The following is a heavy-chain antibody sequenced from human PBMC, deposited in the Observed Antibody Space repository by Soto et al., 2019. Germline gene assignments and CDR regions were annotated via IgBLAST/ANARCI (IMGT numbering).Heavy chain of an antibody. CDR1: GYTFTSYA. J-gene: IGHJ4*02. CDR2: INAGNGNT. CDR3: AREAGSRFVVVPAAGYYFDY. Sequence: ASVKVSCQASGYTFTSYAMHWVRQAPGQRLEWMGWINAGNGNTKYSQKFQGRVTITRDTSASTAYMELSSLRSEDTAVYYCAREAGSRFVVVPAAGYYFDYWGQGTLVTVSS. V-gene: IGHV1-3*01. D-gene: IGHD2-2*01.